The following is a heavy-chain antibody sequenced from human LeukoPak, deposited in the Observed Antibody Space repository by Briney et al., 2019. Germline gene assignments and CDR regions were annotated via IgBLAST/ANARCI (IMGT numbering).Heavy chain of an antibody. D-gene: IGHD6-13*01. CDR1: GFTFDDYG. CDR3: ARVGSIAAAGGSDAFDI. CDR2: INWNGGST. J-gene: IGHJ3*02. Sequence: SGGSLRLSCAASGFTFDDYGMSWVRQAPGKGLEWVSGINWNGGSTGYADSVKGRFTISRDNAKNSLYLQMNSLRAEDTALYYCARVGSIAAAGGSDAFDIWGQGTMVTVSS. V-gene: IGHV3-20*04.